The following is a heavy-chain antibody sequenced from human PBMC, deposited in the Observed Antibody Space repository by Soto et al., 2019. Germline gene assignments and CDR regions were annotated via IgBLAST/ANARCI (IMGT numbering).Heavy chain of an antibody. CDR1: GYTFTTYG. V-gene: IGHV1-18*01. J-gene: IGHJ6*03. D-gene: IGHD4-4*01. CDR3: ARATTVTTSDYYYYMEV. Sequence: GASVKVSCKASGYTFTTYGVNWVRQAPGQGLEWMGWISACNGNTKYSQKFQGRVTITRDTSASTAYMELSSLRSEDTAVYYCARATTVTTSDYYYYMEVWGKGTTVTVSS. CDR2: ISACNGNT.